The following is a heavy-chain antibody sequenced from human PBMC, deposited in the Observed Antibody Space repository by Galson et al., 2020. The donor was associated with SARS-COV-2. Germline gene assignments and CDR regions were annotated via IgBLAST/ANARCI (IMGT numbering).Heavy chain of an antibody. J-gene: IGHJ4*02. CDR1: GGSISSSSYY. V-gene: IGHV4-39*07. Sequence: SETLSLTCTVSGGSISSSSYYWGWIRQPPGKGLEWIGSIYYSGSTYYNPSLKSRVTISVDTSKNQFSLKLISVTAADTAVYYCARDGSGAGAGTSYFDYWGQGTLVTVSS. CDR3: ARDGSGAGAGTSYFDY. D-gene: IGHD3-10*01. CDR2: IYYSGST.